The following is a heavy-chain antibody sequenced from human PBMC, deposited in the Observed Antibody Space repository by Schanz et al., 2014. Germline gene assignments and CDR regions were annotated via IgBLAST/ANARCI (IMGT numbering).Heavy chain of an antibody. CDR1: GGSSSDCY. D-gene: IGHD3-10*01. CDR3: ELITLDRGVRNDY. Sequence: QVQLQQWGAGLLKASETLSLTCAVYGGSSSDCYWSWIRQPPGKGLEWIGEINHSGGTNYNPSLKIRVPMSVDTSKNQFSLILTSVTAADTAVYYCELITLDRGVRNDYWGQGTLVSVSS. J-gene: IGHJ4*02. CDR2: INHSGGT. V-gene: IGHV4-34*01.